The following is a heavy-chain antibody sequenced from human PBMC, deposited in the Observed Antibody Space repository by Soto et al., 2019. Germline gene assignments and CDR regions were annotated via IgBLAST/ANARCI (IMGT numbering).Heavy chain of an antibody. CDR1: GGSISSSSYY. CDR3: ASLYGSGSFY. CDR2: IYYSGST. Sequence: PSETLSLTCTVSGGSISSSSYYWGWIRQPPGKGLEWIGSIYYSGSTYYNPSLKSRVTISVDTSKNQFSLKLSSVTAADTAVYYCASLYGSGSFYWGQGTLVTVSS. D-gene: IGHD3-10*01. V-gene: IGHV4-39*01. J-gene: IGHJ4*02.